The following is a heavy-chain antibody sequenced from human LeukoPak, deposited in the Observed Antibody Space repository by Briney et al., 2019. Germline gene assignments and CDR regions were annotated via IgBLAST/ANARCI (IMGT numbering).Heavy chain of an antibody. CDR2: ISSSSSYI. Sequence: GGSLRLSCAASGFTLSSYSMNWVRRAPGKGLEWVSSISSSSSYIYYADSVKGRFTISRDNAKNSLYLQMNSLRAEDTAVYYCARGFTYYDFWSGSLGAFDIWGQGTMVTVSS. V-gene: IGHV3-21*01. CDR1: GFTLSSYS. D-gene: IGHD3-3*01. J-gene: IGHJ3*02. CDR3: ARGFTYYDFWSGSLGAFDI.